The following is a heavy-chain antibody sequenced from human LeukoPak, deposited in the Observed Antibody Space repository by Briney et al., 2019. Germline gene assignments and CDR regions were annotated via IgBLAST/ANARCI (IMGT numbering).Heavy chain of an antibody. CDR2: ISSSSYI. J-gene: IGHJ4*02. V-gene: IGHV3-21*01. CDR3: AXEXXXXXXXXXSGYXXXDY. D-gene: IGHD3-22*01. Sequence: CAASGFTFSSYSMNWVRQAPGKGLEWVSSISSSSYIYYADSVKGRFTISRDNAKNSLYLQMNSLRAEDTAVYYCAXEXXXXXXXXXSGYXXXDYWGQGTXVTVSS. CDR1: GFTFSSYS.